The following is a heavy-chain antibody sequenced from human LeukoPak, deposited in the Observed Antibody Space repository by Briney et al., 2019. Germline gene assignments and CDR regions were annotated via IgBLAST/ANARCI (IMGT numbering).Heavy chain of an antibody. J-gene: IGHJ4*02. V-gene: IGHV4-59*08. D-gene: IGHD1/OR15-1a*01. CDR1: GGSISSYY. Sequence: PSETLSLTCTVSGGSISSYYWSWIRQPPGKGLEWIGYIYDSGTNYNPSLKSRVTISVDTSKNQFSLKLSSVTAADTAVYYCASGAVTTHDYWGQGTLVTVSS. CDR3: ASGAVTTHDY. CDR2: IYDSGT.